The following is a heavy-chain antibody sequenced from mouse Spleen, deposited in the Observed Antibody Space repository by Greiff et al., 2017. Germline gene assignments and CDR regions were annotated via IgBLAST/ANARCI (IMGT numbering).Heavy chain of an antibody. J-gene: IGHJ2*01. CDR1: GYTFTSYW. D-gene: IGHD4-1*01. CDR3: APVGNWAY. Sequence: QVQLQQPGAELVMPGASVKLSCKASGYTFTSYWMHWVKQRPGQGLEWIGEIDPSDSYTNYNQKFKGKATLTVDKSSSTAYMQLSSLTSEDSAVYYCAPVGNWAYWGQGTTPTVSS. CDR2: IDPSDSYT. V-gene: IGHV1-69*01.